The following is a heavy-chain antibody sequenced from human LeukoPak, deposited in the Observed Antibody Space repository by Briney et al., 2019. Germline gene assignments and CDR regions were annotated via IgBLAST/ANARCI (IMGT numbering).Heavy chain of an antibody. V-gene: IGHV4-39*01. J-gene: IGHJ6*03. D-gene: IGHD5-18*01. Sequence: SETLSLTCTVSGGSISSSNYYWSWIRQPPGKGLEWIGEINHSGSTNYNPSLKSRVTISVDTSKNQFSLKLSSVTAADTAVYYCARQGTWSWIQLRDYYYMDVWGKGTTVTISS. CDR2: INHSGST. CDR1: GGSISSSNYY. CDR3: ARQGTWSWIQLRDYYYMDV.